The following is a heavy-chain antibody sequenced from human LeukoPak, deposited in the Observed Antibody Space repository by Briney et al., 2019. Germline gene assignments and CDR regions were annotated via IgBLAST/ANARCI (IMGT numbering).Heavy chain of an antibody. CDR2: IYQSGNT. V-gene: IGHV4-38-2*02. CDR3: VRQLYYYGSGSPYYFDY. D-gene: IGHD3-10*01. CDR1: GYSISSGCY. J-gene: IGHJ4*02. Sequence: SETLSLTCTVSGYSISSGCYWGWIRQPPGKGLEYIGSIYQSGNTYYTPSLKGRVAISLDTSKNQFSLKLSSVTAADTAVYYCVRQLYYYGSGSPYYFDYWGQGTLVTVSS.